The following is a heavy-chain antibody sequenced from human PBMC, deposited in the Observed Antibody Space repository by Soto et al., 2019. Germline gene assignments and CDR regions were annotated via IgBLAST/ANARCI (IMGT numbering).Heavy chain of an antibody. D-gene: IGHD3-16*01. CDR1: GYSFTGYW. V-gene: IGHV5-51*01. J-gene: IGHJ4*02. CDR2: IYPGDSDT. CDR3: ARIHTNAHYFWASYTSTNPPDY. Sequence: GESLKISCQGSGYSFTGYWIGWVRQMPGKGLEWMGIIYPGDSDTRYSPSFQGQVTISADKSISTAYLQWSTLKASAPAMYYCARIHTNAHYFWASYTSTNPPDYWGQGTLVTVSS.